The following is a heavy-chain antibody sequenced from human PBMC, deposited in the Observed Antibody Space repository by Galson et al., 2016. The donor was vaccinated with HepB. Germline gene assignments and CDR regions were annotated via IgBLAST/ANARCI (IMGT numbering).Heavy chain of an antibody. D-gene: IGHD2-15*01. CDR2: INFDESII. V-gene: IGHV3-74*01. CDR3: VRVGCSGGSCYYFDY. J-gene: IGHJ4*02. CDR1: GFTFSTYW. Sequence: SLRLSCAASGFTFSTYWMHRVRQAPGKGLVWVSRINFDESIINYADSVNGRFTISRDNARNTLYVQVNSLRVEDTAVYYCVRVGCSGGSCYYFDYWGQGTLVTVSP.